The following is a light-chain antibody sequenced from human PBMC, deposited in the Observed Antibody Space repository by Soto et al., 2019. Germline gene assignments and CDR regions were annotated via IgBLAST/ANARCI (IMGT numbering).Light chain of an antibody. Sequence: QLVLTQPSSLSASPGASASLTCTLRSGINVGTYRIYWYQQKPGSPPQYLLRYKSDSDKQQGSGVPSRFSGSKDASANAGILLISGLQSEDEADYYCQSYDSSLSGVIFGGGTKLTVL. CDR2: YKSDSDK. CDR1: SGINVGTYR. CDR3: QSYDSSLSGVI. V-gene: IGLV5-45*03. J-gene: IGLJ2*01.